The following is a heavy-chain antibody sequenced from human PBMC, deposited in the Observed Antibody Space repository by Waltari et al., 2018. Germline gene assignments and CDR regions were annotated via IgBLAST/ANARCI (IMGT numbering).Heavy chain of an antibody. J-gene: IGHJ4*02. Sequence: QVQLQESGPGLVKPSQTLSLTCTVSGGSISSGSYYWRWIRQPAGKGLEWIGYIYTSGSTNYNPSLKSRVTISVDTSKNQFSLKLSSVTAADTAVYYCARRYSSGWFSYWGQGTLVTVSS. D-gene: IGHD6-19*01. CDR2: IYTSGST. CDR3: ARRYSSGWFSY. CDR1: GGSISSGSYY. V-gene: IGHV4-61*09.